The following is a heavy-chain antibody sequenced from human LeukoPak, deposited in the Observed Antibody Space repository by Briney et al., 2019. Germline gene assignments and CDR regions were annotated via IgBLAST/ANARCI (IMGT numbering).Heavy chain of an antibody. Sequence: GGSLRLSCAASGFSLTTYAMGWVRQAPGKGLEWVSVINDRGDSTYYADSVKGRFTISGGSSKNTLYLQMNSLRGEDTAVYYCAKGRWGLTINNFDIWGQGTMVTVSS. CDR1: GFSLTTYA. J-gene: IGHJ3*02. D-gene: IGHD3-9*01. V-gene: IGHV3-23*01. CDR2: INDRGDST. CDR3: AKGRWGLTINNFDI.